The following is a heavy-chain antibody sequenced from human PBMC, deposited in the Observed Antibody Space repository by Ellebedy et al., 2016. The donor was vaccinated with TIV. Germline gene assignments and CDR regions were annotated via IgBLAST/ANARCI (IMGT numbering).Heavy chain of an antibody. Sequence: MPSEPLSLTCPISGARASSNSPGWNWIRQSPSRGLEWLGRTYYRSKWYNDYAVSVTGRITINPDTSKNQCSLQLNSVSPEDTAVYYCARTRGAYGLDVWGQGTTVTVSS. CDR2: TYYRSKWYN. CDR1: GARASSNSPG. D-gene: IGHD1-26*01. CDR3: ARTRGAYGLDV. V-gene: IGHV6-1*01. J-gene: IGHJ6*02.